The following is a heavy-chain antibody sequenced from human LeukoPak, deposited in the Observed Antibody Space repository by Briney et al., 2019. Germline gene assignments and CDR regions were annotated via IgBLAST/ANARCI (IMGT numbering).Heavy chain of an antibody. CDR3: ARTTYGDY. J-gene: IGHJ4*02. Sequence: GGSLRLSCAASGXTFGTYGMHWVRQAPGKGLEWVAVIWYDGSDKYYADSVKGRFTISRDNSKNTLYLQMNSLRAEDTAVYFCARTTYGDYWGQGTLVTVSS. D-gene: IGHD1-1*01. V-gene: IGHV3-33*01. CDR2: IWYDGSDK. CDR1: GXTFGTYG.